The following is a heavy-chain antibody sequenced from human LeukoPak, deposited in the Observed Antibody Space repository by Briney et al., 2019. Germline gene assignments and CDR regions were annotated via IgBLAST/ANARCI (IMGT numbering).Heavy chain of an antibody. CDR1: GFTFSDYY. J-gene: IGHJ4*02. Sequence: PGGSPRLSCAASGFTFSDYYMSWIRQPPGKGLEWVSYISGSGTTIYYADSVRGRFTVSRDNAKNSLYLQMDSLSAEDTAVYYCASLRGVNRWGQGTLVTVSS. CDR3: ASLRGVNR. V-gene: IGHV3-11*01. D-gene: IGHD3-10*01. CDR2: ISGSGTTI.